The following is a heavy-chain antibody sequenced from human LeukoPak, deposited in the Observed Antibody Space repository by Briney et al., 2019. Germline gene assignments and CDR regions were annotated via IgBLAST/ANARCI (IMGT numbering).Heavy chain of an antibody. Sequence: ASVKVSCKASGYTFTSYYMHWVRQAPGQGLEWMGIINPSGGSTSYAQKFQGRVTMTRDTSTCTVYMEVSSLRSEDTAVYYCARSTDLFYFDYWGQGTLVTVSS. CDR3: ARSTDLFYFDY. CDR1: GYTFTSYY. V-gene: IGHV1-46*01. D-gene: IGHD3-3*01. J-gene: IGHJ4*02. CDR2: INPSGGST.